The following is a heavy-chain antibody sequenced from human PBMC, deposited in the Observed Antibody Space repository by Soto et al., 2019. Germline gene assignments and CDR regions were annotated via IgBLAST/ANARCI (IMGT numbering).Heavy chain of an antibody. V-gene: IGHV4-59*08. CDR2: IYYSGST. D-gene: IGHD3-3*01. Sequence: PSGTLSLTCTVSGGSISSYYLSWIRQPPGKGLEWIGYIYYSGSTNYNPSLKSRVTISVDTSKNQFSLKLSSVTAADTAVYYCARHKVFWSCYYTSYYSYMDAWAQDNTVTISS. J-gene: IGHJ6*03. CDR3: ARHKVFWSCYYTSYYSYMDA. CDR1: GGSISSYY.